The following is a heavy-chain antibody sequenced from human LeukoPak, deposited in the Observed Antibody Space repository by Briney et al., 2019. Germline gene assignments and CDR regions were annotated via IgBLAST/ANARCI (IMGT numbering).Heavy chain of an antibody. CDR1: GSTLSDHY. CDR3: ARRGRGRNYKPFDY. V-gene: IGHV3-72*01. D-gene: IGHD1-7*01. J-gene: IGHJ4*02. Sequence: QPGGSLRLSCAASGSTLSDHYMDWVRQAPGKGLEWVARSRDKANSYSTEYAASVKGRFTISRDDSRNLLYLQMNSLRTEDTAMYYYARRGRGRNYKPFDYWGQGTLVTVSS. CDR2: SRDKANSYST.